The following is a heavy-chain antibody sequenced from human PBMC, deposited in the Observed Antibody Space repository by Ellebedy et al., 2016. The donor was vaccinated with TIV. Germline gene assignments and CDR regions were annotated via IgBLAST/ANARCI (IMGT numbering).Heavy chain of an antibody. CDR3: ARDRGIKDY. CDR2: ISYDGSNK. CDR1: GFTFSSYA. J-gene: IGHJ4*02. V-gene: IGHV3-30-3*01. D-gene: IGHD3-10*01. Sequence: GGSLRLXXAASGFTFSSYAMHWVRQAPGKGLEWVAVISYDGSNKYYADSVKGRFTISRDNSKNTLYLQMNSLRAEDTAVYYCARDRGIKDYWGQGTLVTVSS.